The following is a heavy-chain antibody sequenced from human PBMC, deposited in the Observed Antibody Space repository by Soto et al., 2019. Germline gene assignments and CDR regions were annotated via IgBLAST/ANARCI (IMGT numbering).Heavy chain of an antibody. CDR2: ISGYNGDT. D-gene: IGHD3-9*01. Sequence: QVQLVQSGGEMRKPGASVKVSCKASGYTFTNFGISWVRQAPGQGFEWVGWISGYNGDTNYAPKFRGRVIMTKDTSKTTAYMELTTLTSDDTAVYYCARDYDIWGEDWFDPWGQGTRVTVSS. CDR3: ARDYDIWGEDWFDP. J-gene: IGHJ5*02. V-gene: IGHV1-18*01. CDR1: GYTFTNFG.